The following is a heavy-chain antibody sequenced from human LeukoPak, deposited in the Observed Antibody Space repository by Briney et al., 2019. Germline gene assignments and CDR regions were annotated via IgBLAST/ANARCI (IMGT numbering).Heavy chain of an antibody. Sequence: GGSLRLSCAASGFTFSSYGMHWVRQAPGKGLEWVAVIWYDGSNKYYADSVKSRFTISRDNSKNTLYLQMNSLRAEDTAVYYCARNGRLLRYFDWSIDWFDPWGQGTLVTVSS. D-gene: IGHD3-9*01. CDR2: IWYDGSNK. CDR3: ARNGRLLRYFDWSIDWFDP. V-gene: IGHV3-33*01. J-gene: IGHJ5*02. CDR1: GFTFSSYG.